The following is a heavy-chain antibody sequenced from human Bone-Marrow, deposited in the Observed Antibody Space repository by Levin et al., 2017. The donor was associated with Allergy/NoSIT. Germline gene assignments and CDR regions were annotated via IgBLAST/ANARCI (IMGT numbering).Heavy chain of an antibody. CDR2: MNPNSGNT. Sequence: GESLKISCKASGYTFTSYDINWVRQATGQGLEWMGWMNPNSGNTGYAQKFQGRVTMTRNTSISTAYMELSSLRSEDTAVYYCARGIAVAGRGGYFDYWGQGTLVTVSS. D-gene: IGHD6-19*01. J-gene: IGHJ4*02. V-gene: IGHV1-8*01. CDR3: ARGIAVAGRGGYFDY. CDR1: GYTFTSYD.